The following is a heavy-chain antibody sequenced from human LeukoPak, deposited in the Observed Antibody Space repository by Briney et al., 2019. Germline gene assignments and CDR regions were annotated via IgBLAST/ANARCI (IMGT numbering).Heavy chain of an antibody. D-gene: IGHD3-16*01. CDR1: GFTFTNYA. CDR3: AKDDAWGRYKD. V-gene: IGHV3-23*01. Sequence: SGGSLRLSCAASGFTFTNYAMSWVRQAPGKGLEWVSAFSGSGGNTYYADSVKGRFTISRDNSKNTLYLQMNSLRGEDTAVYYCAKDDAWGRYKDWGQGTLVTVSS. J-gene: IGHJ1*01. CDR2: FSGSGGNT.